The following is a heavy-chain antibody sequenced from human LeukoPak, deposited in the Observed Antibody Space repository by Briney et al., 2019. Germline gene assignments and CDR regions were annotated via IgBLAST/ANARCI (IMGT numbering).Heavy chain of an antibody. CDR2: INHSGST. J-gene: IGHJ6*03. Sequence: SETPSLTCTVSGGSISSSSYYWSWIRQPPGKGLEWIGEINHSGSTNYNPSLKSRVTISVDTSKNQFSLKLSSVTAADTAVYYCARRKGGWFGTSYYYYYYMDVWGKGTTVTISS. D-gene: IGHD3-10*01. CDR1: GGSISSSSYY. CDR3: ARRKGGWFGTSYYYYYYMDV. V-gene: IGHV4-39*07.